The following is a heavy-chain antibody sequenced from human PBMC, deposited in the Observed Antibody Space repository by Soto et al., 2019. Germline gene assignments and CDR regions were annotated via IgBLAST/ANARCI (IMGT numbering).Heavy chain of an antibody. Sequence: PSETLSLTCTVSGGPISSSSNHWGWIRQTPGKGLEWIGNIYYSENTYYNPSLKSRVTISVDTSKNQFSLRLTSVTAADTAVYYCATPHAYAPLDHWGQGTLVTVSS. CDR2: IYYSENT. V-gene: IGHV4-39*01. J-gene: IGHJ4*02. D-gene: IGHD2-21*01. CDR1: GGPISSSSNH. CDR3: ATPHAYAPLDH.